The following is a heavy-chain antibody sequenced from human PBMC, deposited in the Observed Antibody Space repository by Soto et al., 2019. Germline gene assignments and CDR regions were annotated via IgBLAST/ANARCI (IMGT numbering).Heavy chain of an antibody. D-gene: IGHD2-15*01. CDR1: GGSFSGYY. CDR3: ARDGLGISRLDY. V-gene: IGHV4-34*01. CDR2: INHSGST. Sequence: SETLSLTCAVYGGSFSGYYWSWIRQPPGKGLEWIGEINHSGSTNYHPSLQSRVTISVDTSKNQFSLKLSSVTAAATAVYYCARDGLGISRLDYWGQGTLVTVSS. J-gene: IGHJ4*02.